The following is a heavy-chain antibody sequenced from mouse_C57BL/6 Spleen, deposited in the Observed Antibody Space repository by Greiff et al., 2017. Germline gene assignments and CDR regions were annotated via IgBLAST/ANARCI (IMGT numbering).Heavy chain of an antibody. CDR2: IYPGSGNT. CDR1: GYSFTSYY. V-gene: IGHV1-66*01. J-gene: IGHJ3*01. Sequence: QVQLQQSGPELVKPGASVKISCKASGYSFTSYYIHWVKQRPGQGLEWIGWIYPGSGNTKYNEKFKGKATLTADTSSSTAYMQLSSLTSEDSAVYYCARGGYVGGFAYWGQGTLVTVSA. D-gene: IGHD3-2*02. CDR3: ARGGYVGGFAY.